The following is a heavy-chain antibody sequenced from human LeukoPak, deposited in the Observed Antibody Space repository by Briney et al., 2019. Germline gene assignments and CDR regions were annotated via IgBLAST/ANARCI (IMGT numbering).Heavy chain of an antibody. CDR1: KFTFNNYA. J-gene: IGHJ4*02. CDR2: ISGSGDNM. V-gene: IGHV3-23*01. CDR3: ARDNWNYFQGESYFDY. Sequence: GGSLRLSCLASKFTFNNYAMTWVRQAPGKGLEWVSSISGSGDNMDYADSVKGRFTISRDNSENTLYLQMNSLRAEDTAVYYCARDNWNYFQGESYFDYWGQGTLVTVSS. D-gene: IGHD1-7*01.